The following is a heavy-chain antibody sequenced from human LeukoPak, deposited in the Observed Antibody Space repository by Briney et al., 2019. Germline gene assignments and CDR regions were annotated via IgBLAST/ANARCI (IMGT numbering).Heavy chain of an antibody. Sequence: GGSLRLSCAASGFTFSSFWMSWVRQAPGKGLEWVANIKQDGSEKYYVDSVKGRFTVSRDNAKNSLYLQMNSLRAEDTALYYCARDPKMIYRIVGTTGYFDYWGQGTLVTVSS. CDR3: ARDPKMIYRIVGTTGYFDY. CDR2: IKQDGSEK. J-gene: IGHJ4*02. D-gene: IGHD1-26*01. CDR1: GFTFSSFW. V-gene: IGHV3-7*01.